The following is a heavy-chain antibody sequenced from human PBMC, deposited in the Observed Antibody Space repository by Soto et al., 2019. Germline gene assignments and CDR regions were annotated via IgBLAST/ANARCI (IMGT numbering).Heavy chain of an antibody. D-gene: IGHD3-22*01. Sequence: GGSLRLSCTASGFTVSSTYLTWVRQAPGKGLKWVSVLYPDGRAYYANSVRGRFTISTDNSQNSVSLQMNTLRAEDTAIYYCARGLGREYHDTRGYLHLDYWGQGTLVTSPQ. V-gene: IGHV3-53*01. CDR3: ARGLGREYHDTRGYLHLDY. CDR2: LYPDGRA. CDR1: GFTVSSTY. J-gene: IGHJ4*02.